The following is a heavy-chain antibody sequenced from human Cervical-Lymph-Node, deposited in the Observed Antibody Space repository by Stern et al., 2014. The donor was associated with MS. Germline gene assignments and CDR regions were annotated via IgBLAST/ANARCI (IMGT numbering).Heavy chain of an antibody. V-gene: IGHV1-18*01. Sequence: QVQLVQSGAEVKKPGASVKVSCKASGGTFTSYGISWVRQAPGQGLEWMGWISAYTGNTHYAQKLQARVATTTATSMSTCYMELGSLRSDDTAVYYCARGLLGSENAFDIWGQGTMVTVSS. CDR2: ISAYTGNT. CDR1: GGTFTSYG. D-gene: IGHD2-15*01. J-gene: IGHJ3*02. CDR3: ARGLLGSENAFDI.